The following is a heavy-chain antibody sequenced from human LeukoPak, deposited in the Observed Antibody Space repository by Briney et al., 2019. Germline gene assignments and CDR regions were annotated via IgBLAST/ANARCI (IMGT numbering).Heavy chain of an antibody. J-gene: IGHJ4*02. CDR2: ISGSGDST. CDR1: GFTFSSYA. Sequence: GGSLRLSCAAYGFTFSSYAMSWVRQAPGEGLDWVSSISGSGDSTYYADSVKGRFTISRDNSKNTLYLQLNSLRVDDTAVYYCAKTLVRWLQFTFDYWGQGTLVTVSS. V-gene: IGHV3-23*01. D-gene: IGHD5-24*01. CDR3: AKTLVRWLQFTFDY.